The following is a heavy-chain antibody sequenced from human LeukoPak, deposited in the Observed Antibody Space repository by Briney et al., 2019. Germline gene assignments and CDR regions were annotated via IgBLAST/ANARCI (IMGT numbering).Heavy chain of an antibody. CDR2: ISGSGGST. V-gene: IGHV3-23*01. CDR1: GFAFSSYA. D-gene: IGHD1/OR15-1a*01. J-gene: IGHJ4*02. Sequence: GGSLRLSCAASGFAFSSYAMSWVRQAPGKGLEWVSAISGSGGSTYYADSVKGRFTISRDNSKNTLYLQMNSLRAEDTAVYYCAKRSWSNRGFDYWGQGTLVTVSS. CDR3: AKRSWSNRGFDY.